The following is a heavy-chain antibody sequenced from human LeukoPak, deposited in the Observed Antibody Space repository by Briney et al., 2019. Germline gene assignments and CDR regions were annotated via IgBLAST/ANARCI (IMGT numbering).Heavy chain of an antibody. J-gene: IGHJ6*02. D-gene: IGHD3-10*01. CDR1: GGSFSGYY. Sequence: SETLSLTCAIYGGSFSGYYWSWIRQPPGKGLEWIGEINHSGSTNYNPSLKSRVTISVDTSKNQFSLKLSSVTAADTAVYYCARWYGSGSNCPYYYYYYGMDVWGQGTTVTVSS. CDR2: INHSGST. V-gene: IGHV4-34*01. CDR3: ARWYGSGSNCPYYYYYYGMDV.